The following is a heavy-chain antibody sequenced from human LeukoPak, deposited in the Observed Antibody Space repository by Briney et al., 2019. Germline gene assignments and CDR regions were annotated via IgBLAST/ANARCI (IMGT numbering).Heavy chain of an antibody. J-gene: IGHJ4*02. D-gene: IGHD3-10*01. CDR2: TSYSEGT. Sequence: SETLSLTCTVSGGSVSRGGYYWNWIRQHPGKGLEWIGFTSYSEGTYYNPSLMSRITISVDRSQNQFSLKMRDVTAADTAVYFCATADWESFYFDSFGQGALVAVSS. V-gene: IGHV4-31*03. CDR1: GGSVSRGGYY. CDR3: ATADWESFYFDS.